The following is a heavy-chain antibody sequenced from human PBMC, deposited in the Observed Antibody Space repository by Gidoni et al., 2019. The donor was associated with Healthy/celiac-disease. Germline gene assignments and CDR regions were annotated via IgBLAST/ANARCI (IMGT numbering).Heavy chain of an antibody. CDR3: ARDSGRWLQFGAFDI. V-gene: IGHV4-39*07. CDR1: GGSISSSSYY. Sequence: QLQLQESGPGLVKPSETLSLTCTVSGGSISSSSYYWGWIRQPPGKGLEWIGSIYYSGSTYYNPSLKSRVTISVDTSKNQFSLKLSSVTAADTAVYYCARDSGRWLQFGAFDIWGQGTMVTVSS. D-gene: IGHD5-12*01. J-gene: IGHJ3*02. CDR2: IYYSGST.